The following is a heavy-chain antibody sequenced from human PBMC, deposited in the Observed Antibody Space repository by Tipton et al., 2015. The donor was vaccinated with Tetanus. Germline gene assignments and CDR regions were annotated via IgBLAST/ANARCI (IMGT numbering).Heavy chain of an antibody. V-gene: IGHV4-39*01. Sequence: TLSLTCTVSSGSISSSNYHWGWIRQPPGKGLEWIGSIHYSGSTYYKPSLKSRVTISVDTSKNQFSLKLSSVTAADTAVYYCARGPLENEGYFDSWGQGILVTVTA. J-gene: IGHJ4*02. D-gene: IGHD1-1*01. CDR2: IHYSGST. CDR1: SGSISSSNYH. CDR3: ARGPLENEGYFDS.